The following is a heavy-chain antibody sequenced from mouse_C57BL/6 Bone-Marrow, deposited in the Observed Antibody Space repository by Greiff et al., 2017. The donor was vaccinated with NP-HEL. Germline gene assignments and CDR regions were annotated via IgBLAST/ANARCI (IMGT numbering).Heavy chain of an antibody. D-gene: IGHD2-5*01. CDR2: ISGGGGNT. Sequence: EVHLVESGGGLVKPGGSLKLSCAASGFTFSSYTMSWVRQTPEKRLEWVATISGGGGNTYYPDSVKGRFTISRDNAKNTLYLQMSSLRSEDTALFYCARHRSNSYYFDYWGQGTTLTVSS. V-gene: IGHV5-9*01. CDR1: GFTFSSYT. J-gene: IGHJ2*01. CDR3: ARHRSNSYYFDY.